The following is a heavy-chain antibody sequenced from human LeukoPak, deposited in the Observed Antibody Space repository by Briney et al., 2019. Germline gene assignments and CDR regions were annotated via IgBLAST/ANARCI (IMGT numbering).Heavy chain of an antibody. Sequence: SETLSLTCTVSDDSISDYYRGWIRQPPGKGLEWIGYFYNSGRSTYNPSLKSRVTIPADTSKNHCSLKLNSVTTADTAVYYCTRGAGWLIDYWGQGILVTVSS. D-gene: IGHD3-16*01. CDR3: TRGAGWLIDY. CDR1: DDSISDYY. V-gene: IGHV4-59*01. CDR2: FYNSGRS. J-gene: IGHJ4*02.